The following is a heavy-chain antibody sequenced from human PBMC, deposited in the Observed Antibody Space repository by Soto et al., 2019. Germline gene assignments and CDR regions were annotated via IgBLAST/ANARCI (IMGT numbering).Heavy chain of an antibody. V-gene: IGHV3-7*03. Sequence: EVQLVESGGGLVQPGGSLRLSCAASGFTFSSYWMSWVRQAPGTGLEWVANIKQDGSEKYYVDSVKGRFTISRDNAKNSLYLQMNSLRAEDTAVYYCARDLQATTERNYYYGMDVWGQGTTVTVSS. CDR1: GFTFSSYW. J-gene: IGHJ6*02. CDR2: IKQDGSEK. CDR3: ARDLQATTERNYYYGMDV. D-gene: IGHD5-12*01.